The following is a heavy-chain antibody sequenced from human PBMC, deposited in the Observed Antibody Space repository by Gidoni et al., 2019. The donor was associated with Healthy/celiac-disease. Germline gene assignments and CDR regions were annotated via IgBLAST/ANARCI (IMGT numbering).Heavy chain of an antibody. D-gene: IGHD6-13*01. CDR2: IYYSGST. J-gene: IGHJ5*02. Sequence: QLQLQEWGPGLVKPSGTRSLTCTVSGGSISISSYYWGWFRQPPGKGLEWIGSIYYSGSTYYNPSLKSRVTISVDTSKNQFSLKLSSVTAADTAVYYCVRAAAAARVVWFDPWGQGTLVTVSS. CDR3: VRAAAAARVVWFDP. V-gene: IGHV4-39*01. CDR1: GGSISISSYY.